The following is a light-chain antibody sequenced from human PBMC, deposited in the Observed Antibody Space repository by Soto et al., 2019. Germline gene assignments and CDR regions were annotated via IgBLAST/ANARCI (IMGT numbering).Light chain of an antibody. J-gene: IGKJ1*01. CDR3: QQYKNWPTWT. CDR2: GAS. CDR1: QTITSS. V-gene: IGKV3-15*01. Sequence: EIVMTQSPATLSVSPGERATLSCRASQTITSSLAWYQQKPGQAHRLLIYGASTRATVIPPRFSGSGSGTEFTLTISSLQPEDLAVYYCQQYKNWPTWTFGQGTKLDIK.